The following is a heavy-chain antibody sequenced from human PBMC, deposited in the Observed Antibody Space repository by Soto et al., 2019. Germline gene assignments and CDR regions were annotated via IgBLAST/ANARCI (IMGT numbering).Heavy chain of an antibody. CDR2: INHSGST. CDR3: ARVRATYYYDSSGYYRMGIFDY. CDR1: GGSFSCYY. Sequence: SETLSLTCAVYGGSFSCYYWSWIRQPPGKGLEWIGEINHSGSTNYNPSLKSRVTISVDTSKNQSSLKLSSVTAADTAVYYCARVRATYYYDSSGYYRMGIFDYWGQGTLVTVSS. D-gene: IGHD3-22*01. J-gene: IGHJ4*02. V-gene: IGHV4-34*01.